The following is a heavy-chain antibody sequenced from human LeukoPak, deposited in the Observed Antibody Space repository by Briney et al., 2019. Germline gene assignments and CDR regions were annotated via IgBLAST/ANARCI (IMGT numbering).Heavy chain of an antibody. CDR1: GFTFSSYA. D-gene: IGHD1-26*01. CDR3: ARVDGSYSPFDY. CDR2: ISYDGSNK. V-gene: IGHV3-30*04. Sequence: GGPLRLSCTASGFTFSSYAMHWVRQAPGKGLEWVAVISYDGSNKYYADSVKGRFTISRDNSKNTLYLQMNSLRAEDTAVYYCARVDGSYSPFDYWGQGTLVTVSS. J-gene: IGHJ4*02.